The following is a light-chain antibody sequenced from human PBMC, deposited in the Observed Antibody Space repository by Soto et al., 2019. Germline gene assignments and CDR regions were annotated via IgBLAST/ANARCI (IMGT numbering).Light chain of an antibody. CDR3: QLHSTWWK. CDR2: DAY. Sequence: EIGLTQSPATLSLSPGERATLSCRASQSVSSYLAWYQQKPGQAPRLLIYDAYNRATGIPARFSGSGAETDFTLTISSLEPEDFADYYWQLHSTWWKFGQGTKVEIK. CDR1: QSVSSY. V-gene: IGKV3-11*01. J-gene: IGKJ1*01.